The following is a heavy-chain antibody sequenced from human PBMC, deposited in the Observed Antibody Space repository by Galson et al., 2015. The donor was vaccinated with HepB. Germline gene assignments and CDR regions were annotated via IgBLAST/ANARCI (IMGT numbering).Heavy chain of an antibody. Sequence: SVKVSCKASGYTFTTFALHWVRQAPGQRLEWMGWMNAGTGNTKNSQKFQGRVTTTRDTSASTAYLELSSLTSEDTAVYYCARDAQLLAIDAFDLWGQGTMVTVAS. CDR1: GYTFTTFA. J-gene: IGHJ3*01. CDR3: ARDAQLLAIDAFDL. CDR2: MNAGTGNT. V-gene: IGHV1-3*01. D-gene: IGHD3-10*01.